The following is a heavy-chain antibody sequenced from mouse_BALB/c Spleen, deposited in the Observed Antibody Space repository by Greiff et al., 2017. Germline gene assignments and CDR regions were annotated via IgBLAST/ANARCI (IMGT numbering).Heavy chain of an antibody. J-gene: IGHJ4*01. Sequence: QVQLQQSGAELVKPGASVKMSCKASGYTFTSYWMHWVKQRPGQGLEWIGTIDPSDSYTSYNQKFKGKATLTVDTSSSTAYMQLSSLTSEDSAVYYCTRLGHYYAMDDWGQGTSVTVSS. D-gene: IGHD4-1*01. CDR3: TRLGHYYAMDD. V-gene: IGHV1S127*01. CDR2: IDPSDSYT. CDR1: GYTFTSYW.